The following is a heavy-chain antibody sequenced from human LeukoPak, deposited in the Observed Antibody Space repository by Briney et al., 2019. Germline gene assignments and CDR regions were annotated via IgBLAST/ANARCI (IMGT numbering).Heavy chain of an antibody. CDR3: ARLKWLRFVWDY. J-gene: IGHJ4*02. V-gene: IGHV4-39*01. CDR2: IYYSGST. D-gene: IGHD5-12*01. Sequence: SETLSLTCTVSGGSISSSSHYWGWIRQPPGKGLEWIGSIYYSGSTYYNPSLKSRVTISVDTSKNQFSLKLSSVTAADTAVYYCARLKWLRFVWDYWGQGTLVTVSS. CDR1: GGSISSSSHY.